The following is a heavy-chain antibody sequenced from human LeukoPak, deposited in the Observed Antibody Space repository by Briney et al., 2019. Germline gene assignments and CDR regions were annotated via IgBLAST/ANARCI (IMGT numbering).Heavy chain of an antibody. V-gene: IGHV4-34*01. J-gene: IGHJ6*03. CDR1: GGSFSGYY. CDR3: ARGGRLYYYYYMDV. Sequence: SETLSLTCAVYGGSFSGYYWSWIRQPPGKGLEWIGETNHSGSTNYNPSLKSRVTISVDTSKNQFSLKLSSVTAADTAVYYCARGGRLYYYYYMDVWGEGTTVTVSS. CDR2: TNHSGST.